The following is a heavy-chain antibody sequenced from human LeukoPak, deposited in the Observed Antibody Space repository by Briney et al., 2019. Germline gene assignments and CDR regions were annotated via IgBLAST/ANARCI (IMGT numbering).Heavy chain of an antibody. J-gene: IGHJ4*02. Sequence: GGSLRLSGAVSGLTFTDAWVSWVRQAPGKGLEWVARITASGTENYAAPVKARFTASRDDSKTTVYLQMKSLTTDDTAVYYCTTAPTRTWLPYFGYWGQGTVVTVSS. V-gene: IGHV3-15*01. CDR1: GLTFTDAW. CDR2: ITASGTE. CDR3: TTAPTRTWLPYFGY. D-gene: IGHD5-24*01.